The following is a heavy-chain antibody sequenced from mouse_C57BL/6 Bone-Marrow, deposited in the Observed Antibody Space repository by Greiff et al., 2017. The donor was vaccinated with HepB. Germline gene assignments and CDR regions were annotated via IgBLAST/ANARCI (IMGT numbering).Heavy chain of an antibody. CDR3: ARDNYDF. CDR2: ISDGGSYT. D-gene: IGHD2-4*01. CDR1: GFAFSSYA. J-gene: IGHJ3*01. V-gene: IGHV5-4*01. Sequence: EVQRVESGGGLVKPGGSLKLSCAASGFAFSSYAMTWVRQTPEKRLEWVETISDGGSYTYYQDNIKGRSTISTDNAKNNLYLQMTQLKSEDSAMYYCARDNYDFWGQGTLVTVSA.